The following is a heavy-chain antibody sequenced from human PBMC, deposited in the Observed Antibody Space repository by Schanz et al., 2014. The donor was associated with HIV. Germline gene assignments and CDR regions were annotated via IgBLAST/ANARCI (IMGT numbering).Heavy chain of an antibody. CDR2: INPKNGRT. Sequence: QVQLVQSGAAVKTPGASVKVSCKASGYTFTGYYIPWVRQAPGQGLECMGCINPKNGRTYYSQTFQGRVTLTRDTSISAASMELSRLRSDDTALYFCARNQYQLLPFDYWGQGTVVTVSS. J-gene: IGHJ4*02. D-gene: IGHD2-2*01. CDR3: ARNQYQLLPFDY. CDR1: GYTFTGYY. V-gene: IGHV1-2*02.